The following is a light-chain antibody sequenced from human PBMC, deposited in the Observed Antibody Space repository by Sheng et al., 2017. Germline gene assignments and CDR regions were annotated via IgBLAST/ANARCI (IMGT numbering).Light chain of an antibody. Sequence: DIQMTQSPSTLSASVGDRVAITCRASQPISSFLAWYQQKPRKAPKLLIFKASGLQSGVPSRFSGSGSGTEYTLTITSLQPDDFATYYCQQYKNFSGTFGQGTKVDLK. J-gene: IGKJ1*01. V-gene: IGKV1-5*03. CDR3: QQYKNFSGT. CDR1: QPISSF. CDR2: KAS.